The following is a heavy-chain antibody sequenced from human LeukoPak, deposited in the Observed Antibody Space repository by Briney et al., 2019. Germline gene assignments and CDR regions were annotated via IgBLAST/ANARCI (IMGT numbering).Heavy chain of an antibody. V-gene: IGHV4-34*01. J-gene: IGHJ3*02. CDR1: GGSFSVYY. Sequence: NAAETLSLTCAVYGGSFSVYYWSGIRQPPGKGLEWIGEINHSGSTNYNPPLKSRVTISVDASKTQLFLKLSSVTAADTAVYYCARGVSGIAVAGGAFDIWGQGTMVTVSS. CDR3: ARGVSGIAVAGGAFDI. CDR2: INHSGST. D-gene: IGHD6-19*01.